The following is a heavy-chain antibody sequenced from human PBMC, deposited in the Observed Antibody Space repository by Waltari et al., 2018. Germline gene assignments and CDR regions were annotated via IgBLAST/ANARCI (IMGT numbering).Heavy chain of an antibody. CDR1: GFTFSRSW. V-gene: IGHV3-74*03. Sequence: EVQLVESGGGLVQPGGSLRLSCAASGFTFSRSWIHWVRQLPGKGLMWVSRINNDGSSTVYADSVKGRFTISRDDAKNTVSLQMNNLSAEDTALYYCARAGLLGAFDVWGQGTMVTVSS. CDR2: INNDGSST. D-gene: IGHD2-15*01. CDR3: ARAGLLGAFDV. J-gene: IGHJ3*01.